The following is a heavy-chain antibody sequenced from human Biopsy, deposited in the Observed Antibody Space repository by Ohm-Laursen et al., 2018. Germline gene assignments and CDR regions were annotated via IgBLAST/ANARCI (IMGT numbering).Heavy chain of an antibody. Sequence: SSVNVSCKASAGTFSNYAISWVRQAPGDGLEWMGGIIAVSGLANYAPKFQGRVSITADKSTTTAYMELSNLKSEDTAVYYCATPFQYYDSWGGYPPFDHWGQGTLVTVSS. CDR1: AGTFSNYA. CDR3: ATPFQYYDSWGGYPPFDH. D-gene: IGHD3-3*01. CDR2: IIAVSGLA. J-gene: IGHJ4*02. V-gene: IGHV1-69*17.